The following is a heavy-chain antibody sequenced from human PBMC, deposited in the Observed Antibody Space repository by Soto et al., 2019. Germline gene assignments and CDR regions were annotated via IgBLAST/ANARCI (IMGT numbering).Heavy chain of an antibody. CDR1: GGPIRSYY. CDR3: AREGFSGYEALDY. CDR2: IAYTGIT. D-gene: IGHD5-12*01. J-gene: IGHJ4*02. V-gene: IGHV4-59*01. Sequence: QVHLQESGPGLLKPSETLSLTCGVSGGPIRSYYLSWVRQAPGKGLERIAYIAYTGITGYNPALRSRVAISGDTSQNLFSLKMASVTAADTAVYYCAREGFSGYEALDYWVQGILVTVSS.